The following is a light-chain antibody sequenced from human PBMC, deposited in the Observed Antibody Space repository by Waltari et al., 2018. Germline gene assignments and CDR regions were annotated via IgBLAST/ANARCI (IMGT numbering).Light chain of an antibody. J-gene: IGLJ1*01. CDR3: AAWDDSLNGFYV. Sequence: QSVLTQPPSASGTPGQTVTISCSGSSSNVGSSTVSWSQQLPGTAPKLLIFSHNQRPSGVPDRFSGSKSGTSASLAISGLQSEDEADYFCAAWDDSLNGFYVFGTGTRVTVL. CDR1: SSNVGSST. V-gene: IGLV1-44*01. CDR2: SHN.